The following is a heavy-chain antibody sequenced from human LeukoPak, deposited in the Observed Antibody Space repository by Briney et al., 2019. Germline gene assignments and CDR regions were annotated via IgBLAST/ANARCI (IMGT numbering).Heavy chain of an antibody. Sequence: ASVNVSCKTSGYDFNNYGIQGVRPAPGQGLEWMGWISGFNGNTNNAQKLQGRVTMTKDTSTSTAYLELRSLTYDDTAVYYCARGGAAGFDYWGQGTLVTVSS. J-gene: IGHJ4*02. CDR3: ARGGAAGFDY. V-gene: IGHV1-18*01. D-gene: IGHD3-16*01. CDR1: GYDFNNYG. CDR2: ISGFNGNT.